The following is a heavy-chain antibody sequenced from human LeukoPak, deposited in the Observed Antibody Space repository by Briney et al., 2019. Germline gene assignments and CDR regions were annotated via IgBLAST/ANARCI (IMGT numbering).Heavy chain of an antibody. D-gene: IGHD2-15*01. CDR2: FDPEDGET. CDR3: AGDSRLYCSGGSCHVFDY. CDR1: GYTLTELS. Sequence: GASVKVSCKVSGYTLTELSMHWVRQAPGKGLEWMGGFDPEDGETIYAQKFQGRVTMTEDTSTDTAYMELSSLRSEDTAVYYCAGDSRLYCSGGSCHVFDYWGQGTLVTVSS. J-gene: IGHJ4*02. V-gene: IGHV1-24*01.